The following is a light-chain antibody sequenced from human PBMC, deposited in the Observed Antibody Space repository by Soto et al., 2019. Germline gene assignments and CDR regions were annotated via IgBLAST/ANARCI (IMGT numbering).Light chain of an antibody. J-gene: IGKJ1*01. CDR2: GAS. V-gene: IGKV3-20*01. Sequence: EIVLTQSPGTLALSPGERVTLSCRASQSVGNNYLAWYQQRPGQAPRVLIYGASVRATGIPDRFSGSGSGTEFALTISRLDPEDFAVYYCQQYDSRSPRTFGQGTKVEVK. CDR1: QSVGNNY. CDR3: QQYDSRSPRT.